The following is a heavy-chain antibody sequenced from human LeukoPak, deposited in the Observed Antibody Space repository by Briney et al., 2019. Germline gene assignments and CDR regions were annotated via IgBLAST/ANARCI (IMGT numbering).Heavy chain of an antibody. Sequence: PGGSLRLSCAASGFTFSSYWMHWVRQAPGKGLVWVSRINSDESSTSYADSVKGRLIISRDNAKNTLYLEMNSLRAEDTAVYYCASSSYSSSSFDYWGQGTLVTVSS. CDR3: ASSSYSSSSFDY. D-gene: IGHD6-13*01. CDR2: INSDESST. J-gene: IGHJ4*02. CDR1: GFTFSSYW. V-gene: IGHV3-74*01.